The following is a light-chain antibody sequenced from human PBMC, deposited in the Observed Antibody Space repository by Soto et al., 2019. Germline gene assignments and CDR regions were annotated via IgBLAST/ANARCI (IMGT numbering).Light chain of an antibody. J-gene: IGKJ2*01. CDR1: QTIGKY. Sequence: DIQMTQSPSSLSATVGDRVTITCRASQTIGKYLNWYQQQPGKVPKLLIYDASSLESGVPSRFSGSGSGTEFTLTISSLQPDDFATYYCQQYNSYSYTFGQGTKLEIK. V-gene: IGKV1-5*01. CDR3: QQYNSYSYT. CDR2: DAS.